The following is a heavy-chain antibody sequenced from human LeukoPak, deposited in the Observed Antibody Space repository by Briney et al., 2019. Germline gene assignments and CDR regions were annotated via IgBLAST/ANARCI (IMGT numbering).Heavy chain of an antibody. Sequence: GGSLRLSCAASGFTFSSYAMSWVRQAPGKGLEWVSAISGSGGSTYYADSVKGRFTISRDNSKNTLYLQMNSLRAEDTAVYYCAKPPGSLRFLDYYYMDVWGKGTTVTVSS. D-gene: IGHD3-3*01. CDR3: AKPPGSLRFLDYYYMDV. V-gene: IGHV3-23*01. J-gene: IGHJ6*03. CDR2: ISGSGGST. CDR1: GFTFSSYA.